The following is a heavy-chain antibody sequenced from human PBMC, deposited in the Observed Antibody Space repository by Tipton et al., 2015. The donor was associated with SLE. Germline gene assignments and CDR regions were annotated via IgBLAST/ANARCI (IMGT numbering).Heavy chain of an antibody. D-gene: IGHD6-6*01. J-gene: IGHJ5*02. CDR2: ICHSVRI. Sequence: TLSLTCKVSGDSLTSECWGWIRQTPAKGLEWVGYICHSVRINYNPSLKSRTTLLADTATNQVSLRLTSVTAADTAVYYCSRGAALWSDPWGQGTLVTVSS. CDR3: SRGAALWSDP. V-gene: IGHV4-59*12. CDR1: GDSLTSEC.